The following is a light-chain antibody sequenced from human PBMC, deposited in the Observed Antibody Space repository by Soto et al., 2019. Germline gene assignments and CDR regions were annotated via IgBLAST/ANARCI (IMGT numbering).Light chain of an antibody. CDR1: QSVSSSY. J-gene: IGKJ3*01. CDR3: QQYGSSPRGFT. CDR2: GAF. Sequence: EIVLTQSPGTLSLSPGERATLSCRASQSVSSSYLAWYQQKPGQAPRLLIYGAFSRATGIPDRFSGSGSGTDFTLTISRLEPEDFAVYYCQQYGSSPRGFTFGPGTKVDIK. V-gene: IGKV3-20*01.